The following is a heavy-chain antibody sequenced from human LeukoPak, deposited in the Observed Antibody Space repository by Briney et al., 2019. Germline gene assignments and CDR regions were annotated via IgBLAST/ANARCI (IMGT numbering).Heavy chain of an antibody. V-gene: IGHV3-53*01. CDR3: ARDKGSSWSDAFDI. CDR1: GFTVISNY. Sequence: GGSLRLSCAASGFTVISNYMTWVRQAPGKGLEWVSVISIPGSITYADSVKGRFTTSRDNSKNTLYLQMNSLRAHDTAVYYCARDKGSSWSDAFDIWGQGTMVTASS. D-gene: IGHD6-13*01. J-gene: IGHJ3*02. CDR2: ISIPGSI.